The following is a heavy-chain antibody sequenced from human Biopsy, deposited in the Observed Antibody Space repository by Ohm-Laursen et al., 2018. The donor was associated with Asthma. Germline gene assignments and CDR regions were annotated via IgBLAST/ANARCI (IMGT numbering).Heavy chain of an antibody. D-gene: IGHD1-14*01. CDR3: TRHNDY. CDR1: GFSLSSSGAH. J-gene: IGHJ4*02. Sequence: TQTLTLTCSFSGFSLSSSGAHVNWIRQPPGKALEWLACIVWEENKFYSTSLRTRLTISKGFSEEQGGLTMPNMGTVDPATYYCTRHNDYWGPGILVTVSS. CDR2: IVWEENK. V-gene: IGHV2-70*04.